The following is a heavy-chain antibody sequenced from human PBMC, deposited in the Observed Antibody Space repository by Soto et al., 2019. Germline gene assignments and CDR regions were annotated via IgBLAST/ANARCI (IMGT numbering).Heavy chain of an antibody. Sequence: PSETLSLTCTFSGVSIGSSSYYLGWIRQPPGKGLEWIGSIYYSGSTYYNPSLKSRVTISVDTSKNQFSLKLSSVTAADTAVYYCANKIGATTNYYYYGMDVWGQGTTVTVSS. CDR3: ANKIGATTNYYYYGMDV. J-gene: IGHJ6*02. CDR2: IYYSGST. CDR1: GVSIGSSSYY. D-gene: IGHD5-12*01. V-gene: IGHV4-39*01.